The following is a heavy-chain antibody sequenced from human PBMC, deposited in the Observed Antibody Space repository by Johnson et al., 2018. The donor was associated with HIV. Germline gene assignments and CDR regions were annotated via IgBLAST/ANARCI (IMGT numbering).Heavy chain of an antibody. CDR3: AREGSGSPDGFDI. CDR2: ISWDGGST. J-gene: IGHJ3*02. CDR1: GFTFDDYA. V-gene: IGHV3-43D*03. Sequence: VHLVESGGVVVQPGGSLRLSCAASGFTFDDYAMHWVRQAPGKGLEWVSLISWDGGSTYYADSVKGRFTISRDNSKNSLYLQMNALRLEDTALYYCAREGSGSPDGFDIWGQGTMVTVSS. D-gene: IGHD1-26*01.